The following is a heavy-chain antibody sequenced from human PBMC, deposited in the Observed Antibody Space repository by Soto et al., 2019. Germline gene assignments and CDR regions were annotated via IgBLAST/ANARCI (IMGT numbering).Heavy chain of an antibody. CDR2: IYWDDDK. J-gene: IGHJ5*02. D-gene: IGHD2-2*01. V-gene: IGHV2-5*02. CDR3: AHRGKDIVVVPAAMPWFDP. CDR1: GFSLSTSGVG. Sequence: QITLKESGPTLVKPTQTLTLTCTFSGFSLSTSGVGVGWIRQPPGKALEWLALIYWDDDKRYSPSLKSRLTITKDTSKNRVVLAMTNMDPVDTATYYCAHRGKDIVVVPAAMPWFDPWGQGTLVTVSS.